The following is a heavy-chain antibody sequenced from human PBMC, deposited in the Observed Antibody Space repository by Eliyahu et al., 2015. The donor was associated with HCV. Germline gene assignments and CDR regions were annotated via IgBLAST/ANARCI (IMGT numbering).Heavy chain of an antibody. J-gene: IGHJ2*01. CDR1: GFTFSSYA. Sequence: QVQLVESGGGVVQPGRSLRLSCAASGFTFSSYAMHWVRQAPGKGLEWVAVISYXGSNKXYADSVKGRFTISRDNSKNTLYLQMNSLRAEDTAVYYCARDYWGLVVGGYFDLWGRGTLVTVSS. V-gene: IGHV3-30-3*01. D-gene: IGHD7-27*01. CDR2: ISYXGSNK. CDR3: ARDYWGLVVGGYFDL.